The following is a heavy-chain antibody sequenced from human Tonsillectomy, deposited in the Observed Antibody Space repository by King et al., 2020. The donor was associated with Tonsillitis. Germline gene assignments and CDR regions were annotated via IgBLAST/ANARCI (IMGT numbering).Heavy chain of an antibody. J-gene: IGHJ3*02. CDR1: GFTFSGSA. D-gene: IGHD1-26*01. V-gene: IGHV3-73*01. CDR2: IRSKANSYAT. CDR3: TRRDLLQPPHAFDI. Sequence: QLVQSGGGLVQPGGSLKLSCATSGFTFSGSAMHWVRQASGKGLEWVGRIRSKANSYATAYAASVKGRFTISRDDSKNTAYLQMNSLKTEDTAVYYCTRRDLLQPPHAFDIWGQGTMVTVSS.